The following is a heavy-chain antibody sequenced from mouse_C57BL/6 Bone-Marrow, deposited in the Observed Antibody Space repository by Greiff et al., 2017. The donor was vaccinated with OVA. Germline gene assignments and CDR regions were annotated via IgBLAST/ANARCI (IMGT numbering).Heavy chain of an antibody. CDR3: ARDHGNFAGFAY. V-gene: IGHV1-26*01. CDR1: GYTFTDYY. Sequence: VQLQQSGPELVKPGASVKISCTASGYTFTDYYMNWVKQSHGKSLEWIGDINPNNGGTSYNQKFKGKATLTVDKSSSTAYMELRSLTSEDSAVYYCARDHGNFAGFAYWGQGTLVTVSA. J-gene: IGHJ3*01. D-gene: IGHD2-1*01. CDR2: INPNNGGT.